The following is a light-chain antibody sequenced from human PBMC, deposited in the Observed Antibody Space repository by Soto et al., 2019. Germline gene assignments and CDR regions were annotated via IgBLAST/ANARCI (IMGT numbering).Light chain of an antibody. CDR3: TSYTTTTTWV. CDR2: EVT. CDR1: SNDIGDSNF. Sequence: QSALTQPTSVSGSPGQSISISCTGTSNDIGDSNFVSWYQQFPGKAPKLMISEVTNRPSGVSSRFSGSKSGNTASLTISGLQAEDEADYYCTSYTTTTTWVFGGGTKLTVL. V-gene: IGLV2-14*01. J-gene: IGLJ3*02.